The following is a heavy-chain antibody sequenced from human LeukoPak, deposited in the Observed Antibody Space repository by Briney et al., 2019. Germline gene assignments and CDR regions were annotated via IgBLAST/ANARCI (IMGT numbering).Heavy chain of an antibody. D-gene: IGHD2-2*01. V-gene: IGHV4-39*01. CDR3: ASVVVPAAIPDY. CDR2: IYYSGST. J-gene: IGHJ4*02. CDR1: GGSISSSSYY. Sequence: PSETLSLTCTVSGGSISSSSYYWGWIRQPPGKGLEWIGSIYYSGSTYYNPSLKSRVTISVDTSKNQFSLKLSSVTAADTVVYYCASVVVPAAIPDYWGQGTLVTVSS.